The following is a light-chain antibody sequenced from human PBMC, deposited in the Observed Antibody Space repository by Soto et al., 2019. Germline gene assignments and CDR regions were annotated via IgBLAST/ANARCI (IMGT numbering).Light chain of an antibody. J-gene: IGKJ3*01. V-gene: IGKV3-20*01. Sequence: ESVLTQSPGTLSMSPGERATLSCRASQSVSSSYSAWYQQKPGQAPRLLIYGASRRATGIPDRFSGSGSGTDFTLTISRLDPEDFAVYYCQQYGSSPFTFGPGPKVDIK. CDR3: QQYGSSPFT. CDR1: QSVSSSY. CDR2: GAS.